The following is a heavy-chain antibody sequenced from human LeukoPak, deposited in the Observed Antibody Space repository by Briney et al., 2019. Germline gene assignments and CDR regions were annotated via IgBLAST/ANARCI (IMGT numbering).Heavy chain of an antibody. D-gene: IGHD3-16*01. J-gene: IGHJ4*02. CDR2: ISSSSSYI. Sequence: GGSLRLSCAASGFTFSSYSMNWVRQAPGKGLEWVSSISSSSSYIYYADSVKGRFTISRDNAKNSLYLQMNSLRAEDTAVYYCARAFGVTEYFDYWGQGTLVTVSS. CDR3: ARAFGVTEYFDY. CDR1: GFTFSSYS. V-gene: IGHV3-21*01.